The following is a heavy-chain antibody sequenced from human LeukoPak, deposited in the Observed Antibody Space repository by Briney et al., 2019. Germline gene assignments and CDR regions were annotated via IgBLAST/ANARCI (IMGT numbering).Heavy chain of an antibody. CDR1: GFSLSTSGVG. CDR3: AHTPIVLMVYAMPFDY. J-gene: IGHJ4*02. V-gene: IGHV2-5*01. D-gene: IGHD2-8*01. Sequence: SGPTLVKPTQTLTLTCTFSGFSLSTSGVGVGWIRQPPGKALEWLALIYWNDDKRYSPSLKSRLTITKDTSKNQVVLTMTNMDPVDTATYYCAHTPIVLMVYAMPFDYWGQGTLVTVSS. CDR2: IYWNDDK.